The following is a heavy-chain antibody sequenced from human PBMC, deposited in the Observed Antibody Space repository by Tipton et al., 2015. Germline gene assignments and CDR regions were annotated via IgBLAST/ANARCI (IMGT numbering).Heavy chain of an antibody. V-gene: IGHV4-39*07. J-gene: IGHJ4*02. CDR3: ACQDYDILTRDYQTVDY. Sequence: GLVKPSETLSPTCTVSGGSVSSDSYYWNWIRQPPGMGLEWIASIHYGGNTHYNPSLKSRVTISADTSKNQFSLKLSSVTAADTAVYYCACQDYDILTRDYQTVDYWGQGTLVTVSS. D-gene: IGHD3-9*01. CDR1: GGSVSSDSYY. CDR2: IHYGGNT.